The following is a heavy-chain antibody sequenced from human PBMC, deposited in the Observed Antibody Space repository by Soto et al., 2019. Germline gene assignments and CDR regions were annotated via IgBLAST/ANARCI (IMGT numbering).Heavy chain of an antibody. D-gene: IGHD6-13*01. CDR2: FDPEDGET. Sequence: GASVKVSCKVSGYTLTELSMHWVRQAPGKRVEGMGGFDPEDGETIYAQKFQGRVTMTEDTSTDTAYMELSSLRSEDTAVYYCATDLSRIAAAGPGGYYYYMDVWGKGTTVTVSS. CDR3: ATDLSRIAAAGPGGYYYYMDV. CDR1: GYTLTELS. J-gene: IGHJ6*03. V-gene: IGHV1-24*01.